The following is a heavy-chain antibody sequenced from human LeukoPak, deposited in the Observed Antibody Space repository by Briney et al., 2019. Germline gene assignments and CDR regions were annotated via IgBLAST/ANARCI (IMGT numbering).Heavy chain of an antibody. CDR2: IYYSGST. V-gene: IGHV4-59*01. CDR1: GGSMSPYH. CDR3: ARTNDILTGYPYYFDY. Sequence: SETLSLTCTVSGGSMSPYHWGWIRQPPGKGLEWTGYIYYSGSTNYNPSLKSRVTISVDTSKNQFSLKLSSVTAADTAVYYCARTNDILTGYPYYFDYWGQGTLVTVSS. D-gene: IGHD3-9*01. J-gene: IGHJ4*02.